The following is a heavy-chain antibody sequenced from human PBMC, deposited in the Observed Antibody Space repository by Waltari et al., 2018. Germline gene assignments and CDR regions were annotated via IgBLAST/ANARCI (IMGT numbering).Heavy chain of an antibody. Sequence: EVQLVESGGGLVQPGRSLRLSCAASGFTFADYAMHWVRQAPGKGLEWVSCISWNSGSIGYADSVKGRFTISRDNAKNSLYLQMNSLRAEDTALYYCAKGGGGWYVGWYYFDYWGQGTLVTVSS. CDR3: AKGGGGWYVGWYYFDY. CDR1: GFTFADYA. J-gene: IGHJ4*02. CDR2: ISWNSGSI. V-gene: IGHV3-9*01. D-gene: IGHD6-19*01.